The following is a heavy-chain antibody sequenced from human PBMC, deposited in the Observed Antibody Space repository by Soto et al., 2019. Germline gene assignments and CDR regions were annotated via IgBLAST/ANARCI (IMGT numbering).Heavy chain of an antibody. Sequence: GGSLRLSCAASGFTFSSYAMSWVRQAPGKGLEWVSAISGSGGSTYYADSVKGRFTISRDNSKNTLYLQMNSLRAEDTAVYYCAQDIVVVPAAHRCSFDYWGQGTLVTVSS. V-gene: IGHV3-23*01. CDR3: AQDIVVVPAAHRCSFDY. CDR1: GFTFSSYA. CDR2: ISGSGGST. D-gene: IGHD2-2*01. J-gene: IGHJ4*02.